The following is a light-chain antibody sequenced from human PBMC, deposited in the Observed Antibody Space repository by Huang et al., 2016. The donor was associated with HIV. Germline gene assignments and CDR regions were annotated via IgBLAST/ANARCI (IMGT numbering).Light chain of an antibody. J-gene: IGKJ1*01. Sequence: EIVLTQSPATLSLSPGEGATPACRASQSIGSYLAWYPQRPGQDPRLLIYDASVRATGIPARVSGRGSGTDFTLTISSLEPEDFAVYYCQQRNNWPPWTFGQGTKVELK. CDR2: DAS. CDR1: QSIGSY. V-gene: IGKV3-11*01. CDR3: QQRNNWPPWT.